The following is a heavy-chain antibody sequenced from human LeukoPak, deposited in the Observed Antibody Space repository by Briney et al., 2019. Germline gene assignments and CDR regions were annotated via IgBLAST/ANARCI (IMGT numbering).Heavy chain of an antibody. J-gene: IGHJ4*02. CDR2: ISSNGATT. CDR1: GFTFSSYA. Sequence: PSGSLSLSCSASGFTFSSYALHWVRQAPGKGLEYVSAISSNGATTYYADSVKGRFTISRDNSKNTLYFQMSSLRPEDTAVYYCVKIVMAGGYFDYWGQGTLVTVSS. V-gene: IGHV3-64*05. D-gene: IGHD3-16*01. CDR3: VKIVMAGGYFDY.